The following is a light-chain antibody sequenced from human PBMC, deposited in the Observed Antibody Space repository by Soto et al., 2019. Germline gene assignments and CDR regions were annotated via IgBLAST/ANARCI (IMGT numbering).Light chain of an antibody. V-gene: IGLV2-14*01. CDR2: EVS. CDR3: ISYTSDDVRYV. Sequence: QSALTQPASVSGTPGQSITISCTGSNSDVGLYDFVSWYQHHPGRAPKLIVSEVSHRPSGISNRFSGSKSGNTASLTISGLQSEDEDDYYCISYTSDDVRYVFGTGPKVTVL. J-gene: IGLJ1*01. CDR1: NSDVGLYDF.